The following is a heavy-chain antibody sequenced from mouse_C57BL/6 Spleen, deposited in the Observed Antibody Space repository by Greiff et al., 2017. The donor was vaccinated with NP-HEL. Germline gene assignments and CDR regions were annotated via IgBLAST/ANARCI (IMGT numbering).Heavy chain of an antibody. Sequence: QVQLHQPWAELLNPGASVKMSCKASGYTFTSYWITWVKQRPGQGLEWIGDIYPGSGSTNYNEKFKSKATLTVDTSSSTAYMQLSSLTSEDSAVYYCATIYYGVWGTGTTVTVSS. V-gene: IGHV1-55*01. D-gene: IGHD1-1*01. J-gene: IGHJ1*03. CDR1: GYTFTSYW. CDR3: ATIYYGV. CDR2: IYPGSGST.